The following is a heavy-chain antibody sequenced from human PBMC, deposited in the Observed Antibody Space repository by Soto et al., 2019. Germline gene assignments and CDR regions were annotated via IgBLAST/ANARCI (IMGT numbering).Heavy chain of an antibody. D-gene: IGHD3-9*01. CDR2: ISSSSTTI. J-gene: IGHJ6*03. CDR1: RFTFSTYS. Sequence: GGSLRLSCVVTRFTFSTYSMNWVRQAPGKGQEWVSHISSSSTTIYYADSVKGRFTISRDDSNNMVYLQMNSLKIEDTAVYYFTTDSYSATTIVRFYYL. V-gene: IGHV3-48*04. CDR3: TTDSYSATTIVRFYYL.